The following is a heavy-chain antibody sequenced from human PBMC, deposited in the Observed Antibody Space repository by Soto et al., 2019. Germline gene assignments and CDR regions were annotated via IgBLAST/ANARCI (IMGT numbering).Heavy chain of an antibody. CDR3: ARGSVDTVDSSGFYEY. D-gene: IGHD3-22*01. CDR1: GDSISTSY. Sequence: PSETLSLTCSVSGDSISTSYWSWIRQPAEKRPEWIGRIHSNGNSHYNPSLRSRVSMSMDTSKKEIYLELTSVTAADRAVYYCARGSVDTVDSSGFYEYWGQGTPVTVS. CDR2: IHSNGNS. V-gene: IGHV4-4*07. J-gene: IGHJ4*02.